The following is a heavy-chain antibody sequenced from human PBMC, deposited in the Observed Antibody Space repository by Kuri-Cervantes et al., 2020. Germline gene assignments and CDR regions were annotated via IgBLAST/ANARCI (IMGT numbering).Heavy chain of an antibody. V-gene: IGHV4-39*01. CDR2: ISYTGST. J-gene: IGHJ5*02. D-gene: IGHD3-10*01. CDR3: ARHDQEYNWFDL. Sequence: SETLSLTCSVSGGSLSSSSYYWGWIRQPPRKGLEWIGTISYTGSTYYNASLNSRVTISVDTSRNQFSLKLSSVTAADTAVYYCARHDQEYNWFDLWGQGTLVAVSS. CDR1: GGSLSSSSYY.